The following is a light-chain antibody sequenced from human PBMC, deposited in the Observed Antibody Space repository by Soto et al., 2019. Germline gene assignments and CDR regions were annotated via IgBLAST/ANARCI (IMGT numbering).Light chain of an antibody. CDR2: VAS. J-gene: IGKJ4*01. Sequence: DIQMTQSPASLSASLGDRLTITCRASQSINSYLSWYQQKPGKAPKLLINVASTLQSGVPSRFSGSGSGTDFTLAISSLQPEDFATYYCQQSSSTPQTFGGGTKVDIK. V-gene: IGKV1-39*01. CDR3: QQSSSTPQT. CDR1: QSINSY.